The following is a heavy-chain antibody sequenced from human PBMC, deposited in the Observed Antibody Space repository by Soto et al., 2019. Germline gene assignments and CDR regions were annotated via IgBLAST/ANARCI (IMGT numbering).Heavy chain of an antibody. CDR1: GGTFSSYA. D-gene: IGHD2-15*01. Sequence: SVKVSCKASGGTFSSYAISWVRQAPGQGLALSGWIIPIFGTANYAQKFQGRVTISADKSITTAYLQWSSLKAADTAMYYCVRSGTSSGRFSDYWGQGTLVTVSS. CDR3: VRSGTSSGRFSDY. CDR2: IIPIFGTA. J-gene: IGHJ4*02. V-gene: IGHV1-69*06.